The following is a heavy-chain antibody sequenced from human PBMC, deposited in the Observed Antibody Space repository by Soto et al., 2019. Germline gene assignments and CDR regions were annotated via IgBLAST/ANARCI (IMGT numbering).Heavy chain of an antibody. CDR1: GGTFSSYA. CDR3: ASLPGGPYDFWSGYYGDYYYGMDV. V-gene: IGHV1-69*06. J-gene: IGHJ6*02. D-gene: IGHD3-3*01. CDR2: IIPIFGTA. Sequence: SVKVSCKASGGTFSSYAISWVRQAPGHGIEWMGGIIPIFGTANYAQKSQGRVTITADKSTSTAYMELSSLRSEDTAVYYCASLPGGPYDFWSGYYGDYYYGMDVWGQGTTVTVSS.